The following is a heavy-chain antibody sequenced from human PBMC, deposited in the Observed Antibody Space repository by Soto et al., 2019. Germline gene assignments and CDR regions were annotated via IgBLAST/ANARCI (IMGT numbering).Heavy chain of an antibody. CDR2: NFPNLGTA. V-gene: IGHV1-69*13. CDR3: ARWNSVDTTPMDRVSENYYYNCIDV. CDR1: GGTFRRYA. D-gene: IGHD5-18*01. Sequence: SVKVSCKASGGTFRRYAISRVRLAPGAAIEWMGGNFPNLGTANYAQKCQGRVTRTADESTSTAYMELSSLRSEDTAVYYWARWNSVDTTPMDRVSENYYYNCIDVWGQGTTVTVSS. J-gene: IGHJ6*02.